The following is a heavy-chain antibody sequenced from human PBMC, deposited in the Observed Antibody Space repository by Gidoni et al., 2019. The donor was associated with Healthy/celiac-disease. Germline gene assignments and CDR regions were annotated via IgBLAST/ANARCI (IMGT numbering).Heavy chain of an antibody. CDR1: GGSISSSRYY. J-gene: IGHJ4*02. D-gene: IGHD3-10*01. CDR3: SRGSLLWVGESQGYFDY. CDR2: IDYSVSN. V-gene: IGHV4-39*01. Sequence: QLQLQESGPGLVKPSETLSLTCTVSGGSISSSRYYWGWIRQPPGKGLEWIGSIDYSVSNSYNPALTSRVTISVYTSKNQFSLKLSSVTAADPAVYYCSRGSLLWVGESQGYFDYWGQGTLVTVSS.